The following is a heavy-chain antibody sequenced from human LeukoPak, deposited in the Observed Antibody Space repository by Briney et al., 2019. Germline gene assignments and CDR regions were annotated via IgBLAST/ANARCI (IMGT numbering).Heavy chain of an antibody. V-gene: IGHV3-23*01. CDR3: AKDLLSLAYYFDY. CDR1: AFTFGTYA. D-gene: IGHD6-13*01. CDR2: IRGSGGGT. Sequence: GRSLRLSCAVSAFTFGTYAMSCVRQAPGKGLGWVSGIRGSGGGTFYADSVRGRFTISRDNSKNTPYRQMNSLRAEQPSVYFCAKDLLSLAYYFDYWSQGSLVSV. J-gene: IGHJ4*02.